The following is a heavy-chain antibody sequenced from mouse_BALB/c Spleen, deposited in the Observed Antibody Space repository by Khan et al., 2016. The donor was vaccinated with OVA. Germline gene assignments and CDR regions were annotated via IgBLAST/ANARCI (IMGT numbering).Heavy chain of an antibody. D-gene: IGHD1-3*01. V-gene: IGHV5-6*01. CDR2: ISSGGVSP. CDR3: ADDISGSFAY. CDR1: GFTFSSFR. Sequence: EVELVESGGDLVQPGGSLKLSCAASGFTFSSFRMSWVRQTPDKRLEWVASISSGGVSPYYPDTVKGRFTISRDNAKNTLYLQMSGLKSEDTAMYYCADDISGSFAYWGQGTLVTVSA. J-gene: IGHJ3*01.